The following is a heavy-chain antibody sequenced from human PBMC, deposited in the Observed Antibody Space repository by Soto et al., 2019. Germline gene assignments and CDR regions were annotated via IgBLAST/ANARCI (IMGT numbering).Heavy chain of an antibody. V-gene: IGHV4-59*01. D-gene: IGHD3-16*02. J-gene: IGHJ5*02. CDR1: GGSISSYY. CDR2: IYYSGST. Sequence: SETLSLTCTVSGGSISSYYWSWIRQPPGKGLEWIGYIYYSGSTNYNPSLKSRVTISVDTSKNQFSLKLSSVTAADTAVYYCARGLGDYDYIWGSYRRYNWFDPWGQGTLVTVSS. CDR3: ARGLGDYDYIWGSYRRYNWFDP.